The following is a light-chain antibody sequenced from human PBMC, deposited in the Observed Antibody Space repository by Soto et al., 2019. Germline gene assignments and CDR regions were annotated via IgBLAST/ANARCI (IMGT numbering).Light chain of an antibody. CDR2: KVS. Sequence: EVVMTQSPLSLPVSLGQPTSISCRSSQSLVHSDGIAYLNWFHQRPGRSPRRLIYKVSNRDSGVPARFSGSGSGTDFTLKISRVEAEDVGIYYCMQGTHWPIPFGHGTRLAI. CDR3: MQGTHWPIP. CDR1: QSLVHSDGIAY. V-gene: IGKV2-30*02. J-gene: IGKJ5*01.